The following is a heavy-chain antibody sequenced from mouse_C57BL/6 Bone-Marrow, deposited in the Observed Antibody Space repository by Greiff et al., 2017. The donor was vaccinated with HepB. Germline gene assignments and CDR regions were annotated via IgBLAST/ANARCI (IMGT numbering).Heavy chain of an antibody. V-gene: IGHV1-54*01. J-gene: IGHJ1*03. D-gene: IGHD1-1*01. CDR2: INPGSGGT. Sequence: VQRVESGAELVRPGTSVKVSCKASGYAFTNYLIEWVKQRPGQGLEWIGVINPGSGGTNYNEKFKGKATLTADKSSSTAYMQLSSLTSEDSAVYFCARGMYYYGSSPNWYFDVWGTGTTVTVSS. CDR1: GYAFTNYL. CDR3: ARGMYYYGSSPNWYFDV.